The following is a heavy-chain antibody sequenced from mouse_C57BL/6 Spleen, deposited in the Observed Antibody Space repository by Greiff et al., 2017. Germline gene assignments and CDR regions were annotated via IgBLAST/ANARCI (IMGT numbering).Heavy chain of an antibody. J-gene: IGHJ2*01. V-gene: IGHV1-50*01. CDR2: IDPSDSYT. D-gene: IGHD3-3*01. Sequence: QVQLQQPGAELVKPGASVKLSCKASGYTFTSYWMQWVKQRPGQGLEWIGEIDPSDSYTNYNQKFKGKATLTVDTSSSTAYMQLSSLTSEDSAVYYCARSRAQFFDDGGQGTTLTVSS. CDR3: ARSRAQFFDD. CDR1: GYTFTSYW.